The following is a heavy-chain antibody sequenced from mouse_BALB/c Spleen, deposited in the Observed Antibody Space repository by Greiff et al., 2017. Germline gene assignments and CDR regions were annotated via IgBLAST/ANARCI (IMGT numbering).Heavy chain of an antibody. CDR2: INPGSGGT. J-gene: IGHJ3*01. V-gene: IGHV1-54*01. Sequence: VQLVESGAELVRPGTSVKVSCKASGYAFTNYLIEWVKQRPGQGLEWIGVINPGSGGTNYNEKFEGKATLTADKSSSTAYMQLSSLTSDDSAVYFCARGWSWFAYWGQGTLVTVSA. CDR1: GYAFTNYL. CDR3: ARGWSWFAY. D-gene: IGHD2-3*01.